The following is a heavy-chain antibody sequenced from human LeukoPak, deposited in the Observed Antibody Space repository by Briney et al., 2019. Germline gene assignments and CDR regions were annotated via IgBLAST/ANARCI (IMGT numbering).Heavy chain of an antibody. Sequence: GGYLRLSCAASGFTFRTHGMNWVRQAPGPRLESVASISSSSTYIHYADSVKGRFTISRDASSLYLQMNSRRAEDTAVYFCARERDCGTSCGTYYFVSWGQGTLVTVSS. CDR3: ARERDCGTSCGTYYFVS. V-gene: IGHV3-21*01. D-gene: IGHD2-2*01. CDR1: GFTFRTHG. CDR2: ISSSSTYI. J-gene: IGHJ4*02.